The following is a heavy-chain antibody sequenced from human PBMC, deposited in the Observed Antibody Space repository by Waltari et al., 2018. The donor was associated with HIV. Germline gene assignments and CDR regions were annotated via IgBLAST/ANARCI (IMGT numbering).Heavy chain of an antibody. CDR1: GFPFPSYR. J-gene: IGHJ5*02. V-gene: IGHV3-21*01. D-gene: IGHD6-13*01. Sequence: EVQLVESGGGPVKPGGSLRFSCRSSGFPFPSYRLNWVRQAPGKGLEWISSISSSGTFTHYADSVKVRFTISRDNANKSVYLQMNSLRAEDTAVYYCARDSRDNSWSLNFFDPWGQGTLVTVSS. CDR3: ARDSRDNSWSLNFFDP. CDR2: ISSSGTFT.